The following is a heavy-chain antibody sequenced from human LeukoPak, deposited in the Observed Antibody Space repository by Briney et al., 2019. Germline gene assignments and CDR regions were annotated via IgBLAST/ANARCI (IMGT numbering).Heavy chain of an antibody. V-gene: IGHV4-34*01. CDR2: INHSGST. CDR1: GGSFSDYY. J-gene: IGHJ4*02. CDR3: ARGAWFGELLL. D-gene: IGHD3-10*01. Sequence: SETLSLTCAIYGGSFSDYYWSWIRQPPGKGLEWIGEINHSGSTNYNPSLKSRVTISVDTSKNQFSLKLSSVTAADTAVYYCARGAWFGELLLWGQGTLVTVSS.